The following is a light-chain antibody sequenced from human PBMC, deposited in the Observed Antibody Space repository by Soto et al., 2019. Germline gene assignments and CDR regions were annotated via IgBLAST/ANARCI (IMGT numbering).Light chain of an antibody. J-gene: IGKJ1*01. CDR2: GVS. CDR1: QSVSSSY. V-gene: IGKV3-20*01. Sequence: EIVLTQSPGTLSLSPGERATLSCRASQSVSSSYLAWYQQKPGQAPRLLIYGVSRRATGIPDRFSGSGSGPDFTLTITRLEPEDFAVYYCQQYGRSRTFGQGTKVEIK. CDR3: QQYGRSRT.